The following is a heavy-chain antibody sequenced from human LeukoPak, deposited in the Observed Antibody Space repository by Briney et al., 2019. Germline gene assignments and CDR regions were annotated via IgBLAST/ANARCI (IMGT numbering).Heavy chain of an antibody. D-gene: IGHD3-10*01. CDR1: EFTFSTDT. V-gene: IGHV3-21*01. CDR2: ITSSSSYI. Sequence: GGSLRLSCAASEFTFSTDTMHWVRQAPWKGLEWVSSITSSSSYIYYADSVKGRFTISRDNAKNSLYLQMNSLRAEDTAVYYCARDRGYYNGMDVWGQGTTVTVSS. J-gene: IGHJ6*02. CDR3: ARDRGYYNGMDV.